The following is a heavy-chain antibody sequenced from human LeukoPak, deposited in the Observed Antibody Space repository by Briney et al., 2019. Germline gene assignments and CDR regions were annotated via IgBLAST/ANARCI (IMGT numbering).Heavy chain of an antibody. V-gene: IGHV3-23*01. J-gene: IGHJ4*02. Sequence: GGSLRLSCAASGFTFSNFLMTWVRQAPGRGPEWVSAISGSGGDTYYADSVKGRFTISRDDSKNTLYLQMNSLRAEDTAVYYCAKKGATTGDFDYWGQGTLVTVSS. CDR1: GFTFSNFL. CDR2: ISGSGGDT. D-gene: IGHD1-26*01. CDR3: AKKGATTGDFDY.